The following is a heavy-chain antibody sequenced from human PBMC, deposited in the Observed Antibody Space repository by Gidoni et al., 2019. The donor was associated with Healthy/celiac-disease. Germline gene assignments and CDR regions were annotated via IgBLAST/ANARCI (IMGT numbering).Heavy chain of an antibody. CDR2: ISWDGGST. J-gene: IGHJ4*02. CDR3: AKALNFGYGGNSALDY. Sequence: EVQLVESGGVVVQPGGSLRLSCAASGFTFDDYAMHWVRQAPGKGLEWVSRISWDGGSTYYADSVKGRFTISRDNSKNSLYLQMNSLRAEDTALYYCAKALNFGYGGNSALDYWGQGTLVTVSS. D-gene: IGHD4-17*01. V-gene: IGHV3-43D*04. CDR1: GFTFDDYA.